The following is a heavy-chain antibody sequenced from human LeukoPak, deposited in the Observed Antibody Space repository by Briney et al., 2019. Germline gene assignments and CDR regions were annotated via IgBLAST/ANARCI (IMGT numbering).Heavy chain of an antibody. V-gene: IGHV3-7*01. CDR3: AKSSYYYDSSGYSDY. J-gene: IGHJ4*02. D-gene: IGHD3-22*01. CDR1: GFTFSSYW. Sequence: QPGGSLRLSCAASGFTFSSYWMSWVRQAPGKGLEWVANIKQDGSEKYYVDSVKGRFTISRDNAKNSLYLQMNSLRAEDTAVYYCAKSSYYYDSSGYSDYWGQGTLVTVSS. CDR2: IKQDGSEK.